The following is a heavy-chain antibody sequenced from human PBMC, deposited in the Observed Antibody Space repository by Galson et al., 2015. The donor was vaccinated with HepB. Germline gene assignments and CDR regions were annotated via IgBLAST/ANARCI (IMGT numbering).Heavy chain of an antibody. J-gene: IGHJ5*02. CDR2: ISGHRNTL. CDR1: GFSISGYS. D-gene: IGHD5-24*01. CDR3: ARGRVMGWLQKSLGNLDP. V-gene: IGHV3-48*04. Sequence: SLRLSCAASGFSISGYSMNWVRQAPGKGLDWLSYISGHRNTLYHTDAVKGRFTISRDNAKNSLFLQMHSLRVGDTAVYYCARGRVMGWLQKSLGNLDPWGQGTLVTVSS.